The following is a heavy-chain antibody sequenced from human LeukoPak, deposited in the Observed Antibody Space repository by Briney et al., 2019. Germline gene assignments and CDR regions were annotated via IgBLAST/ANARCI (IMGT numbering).Heavy chain of an antibody. D-gene: IGHD3-10*01. V-gene: IGHV4-34*01. CDR3: ASSHGSGSYYPYYYYYGMDV. CDR2: INHSGST. CDR1: GGSFSGYY. J-gene: IGHJ6*02. Sequence: PSETLSFTCAVYGGSFSGYYWSWIRQPPGKGLEWIGEINHSGSTNYNPSLKSRVTISVDTSKNQFSLKLSSVTAADTAVYYCASSHGSGSYYPYYYYYGMDVWGQGTTVTVSS.